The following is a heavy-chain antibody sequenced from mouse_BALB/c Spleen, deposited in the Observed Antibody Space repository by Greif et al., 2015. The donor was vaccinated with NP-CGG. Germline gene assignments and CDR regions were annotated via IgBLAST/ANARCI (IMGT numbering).Heavy chain of an antibody. J-gene: IGHJ3*01. D-gene: IGHD1-1*01. CDR3: ARDFSSYYGSSVWFAY. Sequence: VQLQQSGPGLVAPSQSLSITCTVSGFSLTGYGVNWVRQPPGKGLEWLGMIWGDGSTDYNSALKSRLSISKDNSKSQVFLKMNSLQTDDTARYYCARDFSSYYGSSVWFAYWGQGTLVTVSA. V-gene: IGHV2-6-7*01. CDR2: IWGDGST. CDR1: GFSLTGYG.